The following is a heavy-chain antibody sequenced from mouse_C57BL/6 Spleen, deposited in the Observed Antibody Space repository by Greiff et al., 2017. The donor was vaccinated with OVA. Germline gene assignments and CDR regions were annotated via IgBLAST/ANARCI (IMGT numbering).Heavy chain of an antibody. J-gene: IGHJ3*01. D-gene: IGHD2-5*01. CDR3: AREDDYSNYGFAY. Sequence: EVQLQQSGPELVKPGASVKISCKASGYSFTGYYMNWVKQSPEKSLEWIGEINPSTGGTTYNQKFKAKATLTVDKSSSTAYMQLKSLTSEDSAVYYCAREDDYSNYGFAYWGQGTLVTVSA. CDR1: GYSFTGYY. CDR2: INPSTGGT. V-gene: IGHV1-42*01.